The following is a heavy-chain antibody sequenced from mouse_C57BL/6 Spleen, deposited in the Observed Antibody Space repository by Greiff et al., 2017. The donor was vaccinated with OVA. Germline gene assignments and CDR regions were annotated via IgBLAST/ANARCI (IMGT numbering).Heavy chain of an antibody. Sequence: VQLQQSGAELMKPGASVKLSCKASGYTFTGYWIEWVKQRPGHGLEWIGEIYPASGSTNYNEKFKGKATFTAATSSNTTYMHLSSLTTEDAAIDYCGAYDGYSGFAYWGPGTLVTVSA. CDR2: IYPASGST. J-gene: IGHJ3*01. V-gene: IGHV1-9*01. D-gene: IGHD2-3*01. CDR1: GYTFTGYW. CDR3: GAYDGYSGFAY.